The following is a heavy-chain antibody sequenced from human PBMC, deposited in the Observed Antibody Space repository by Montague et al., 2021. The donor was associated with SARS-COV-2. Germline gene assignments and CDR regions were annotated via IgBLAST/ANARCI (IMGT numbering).Heavy chain of an antibody. D-gene: IGHD2-2*01. CDR2: IYTSGST. Sequence: SETLSLTCSVSGGSISSYYWSWIRQLAGKGLEWIGRIYTSGSTNFNPSLKSRVTMSVDTSQNQFSLKLSSVTAADPAVYYCARDVGVPLAPPYSWFDPWGQGTLVTVSS. CDR3: ARDVGVPLAPPYSWFDP. V-gene: IGHV4-4*07. CDR1: GGSISSYY. J-gene: IGHJ5*02.